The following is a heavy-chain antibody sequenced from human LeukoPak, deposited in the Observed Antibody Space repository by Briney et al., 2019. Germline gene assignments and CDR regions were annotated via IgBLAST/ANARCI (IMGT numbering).Heavy chain of an antibody. V-gene: IGHV4-34*01. CDR2: INHSGST. CDR3: ARGRPDYYGSGSYLFAFDI. Sequence: PSETLSLTCAVYGGSFSGYYWSWIRQPPEKGLEWIGEINHSGSTNYNPSLKSRVTISVDTSKNQLSLKLSSVTAADTAVYYCARGRPDYYGSGSYLFAFDIWGQGTMVTVSS. D-gene: IGHD3-10*01. CDR1: GGSFSGYY. J-gene: IGHJ3*02.